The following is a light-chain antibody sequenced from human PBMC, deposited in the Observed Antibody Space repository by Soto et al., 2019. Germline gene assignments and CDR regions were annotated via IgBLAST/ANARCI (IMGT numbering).Light chain of an antibody. CDR3: QQYDTSPTT. V-gene: IGKV3-20*01. CDR1: QSVSNSY. Sequence: EIVLTQSPATLSLSPGERVTLSCRASQSVSNSYLSWYQQKPGQAPRLLIYGSSNRATGIPDRFSGSGAGTDFTLTISRLEPEDFAVYYCQQYDTSPTTFGQGTKVEIK. J-gene: IGKJ1*01. CDR2: GSS.